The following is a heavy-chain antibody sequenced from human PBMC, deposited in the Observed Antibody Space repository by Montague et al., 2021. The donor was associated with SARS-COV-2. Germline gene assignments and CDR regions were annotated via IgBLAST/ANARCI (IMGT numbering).Heavy chain of an antibody. Sequence: SLRLSCAASGFTFSSYAMHWVRQTPGKGLEWVAVISYDGSNKYYADSVKGRFTISRDNSKNTLYLQMSSLRAEDTAVYYCARDGDIVVVNDAFDIWGQGTMVTVSS. CDR1: GFTFSSYA. D-gene: IGHD2-2*01. CDR2: ISYDGSNK. V-gene: IGHV3-30-3*01. J-gene: IGHJ3*02. CDR3: ARDGDIVVVNDAFDI.